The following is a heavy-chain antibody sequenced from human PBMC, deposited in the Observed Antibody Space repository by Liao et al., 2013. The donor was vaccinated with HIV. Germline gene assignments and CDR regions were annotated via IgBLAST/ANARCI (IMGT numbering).Heavy chain of an antibody. CDR3: ATETFYYDSSGYLHWYFDL. J-gene: IGHJ2*01. CDR2: INHSGST. Sequence: QVRLQQWGAGLLKPSETLSLTCAVYGGSFSGYYWSWIRQPPGKGLEWIGEINHSGSTNYNPSLKSRITISVDTSKNQFSLKLSSVIAADTAVYYCATETFYYDSSGYLHWYFDLWGRGTLVTVSS. D-gene: IGHD3-22*01. CDR1: GGSFSGYY. V-gene: IGHV4-34*01.